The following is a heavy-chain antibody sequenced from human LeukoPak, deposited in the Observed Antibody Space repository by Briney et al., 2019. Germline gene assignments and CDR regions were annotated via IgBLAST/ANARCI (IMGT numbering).Heavy chain of an antibody. J-gene: IGHJ4*02. CDR1: GFTFSNYG. CDR2: IRYDGSNE. Sequence: GGSLRLSCVASGFTFSNYGMHWVRQAPGKGLEWVAFIRYDGSNEYVDSVKGRFTISRDNSKNTLYLQMNSLKPEDTAVYYCARDRLREMKGYSSSWHFDYWGQGTLVTVSS. V-gene: IGHV3-30*02. D-gene: IGHD6-13*01. CDR3: ARDRLREMKGYSSSWHFDY.